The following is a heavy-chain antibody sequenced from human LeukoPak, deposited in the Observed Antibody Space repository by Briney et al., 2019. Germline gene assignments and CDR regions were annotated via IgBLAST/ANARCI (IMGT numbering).Heavy chain of an antibody. CDR3: AKEIDGFDV. CDR2: INSDGSST. Sequence: PGGSLRLSCAGSGFTLSSYWMHWVRQAPGKGLVWVSRINSDGSSTTYADSVKGRFTISRDNAKNTMFLQMNNLRAEDTAVYYCAKEIDGFDVWGQGTLVTVSS. V-gene: IGHV3-74*01. J-gene: IGHJ3*01. CDR1: GFTLSSYW.